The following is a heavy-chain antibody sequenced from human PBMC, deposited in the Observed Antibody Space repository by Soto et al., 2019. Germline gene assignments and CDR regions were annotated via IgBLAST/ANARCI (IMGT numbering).Heavy chain of an antibody. J-gene: IGHJ2*01. V-gene: IGHV3-23*01. CDR3: AKIPPASDYYDITGYPWYFDP. CDR1: GLTFSSYA. D-gene: IGHD3-22*01. Sequence: EVQLLESGGGLVQPGGSLRLSCAASGLTFSSYAMSWVRQAPGKGLEWVSGISSGGGSTYYADSVKGRFTVSRDKSKNTLFLQMNSLRAEDTALYYCAKIPPASDYYDITGYPWYFDPWGRGTLVTVSS. CDR2: ISSGGGST.